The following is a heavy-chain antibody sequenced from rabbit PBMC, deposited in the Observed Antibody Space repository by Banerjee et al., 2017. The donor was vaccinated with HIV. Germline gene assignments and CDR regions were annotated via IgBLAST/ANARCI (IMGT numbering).Heavy chain of an antibody. J-gene: IGHJ4*01. CDR1: GFSLSNNNV. Sequence: QSLQESGGDLVKPGASLTLTCTASGFSLSNNNVMCWVRQAPGKGLEWIACIYIFTGVTYYASWAKGRFTISKTSSTTVTLQMTSLTGADTATYFCARDFNLWGPGTLVTVS. CDR2: IYIFTGVT. CDR3: ARDFNL. V-gene: IGHV1S40*01.